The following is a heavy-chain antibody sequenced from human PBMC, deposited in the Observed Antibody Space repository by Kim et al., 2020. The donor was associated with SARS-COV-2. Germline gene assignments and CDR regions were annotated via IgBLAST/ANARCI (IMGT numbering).Heavy chain of an antibody. CDR2: ISWDGGST. J-gene: IGHJ6*02. V-gene: IGHV3-43*01. CDR1: GFTFDNYT. D-gene: IGHD2-15*01. CDR3: AKDSGPPSCSGGSCYPDYYYYGMDV. Sequence: GGSLRLSCAASGFTFDNYTMHWVRQAPGKGLEWVSLISWDGGSTYYADSVKGRFTISRDNSKNSLYLQMNSLRTEDTALYYCAKDSGPPSCSGGSCYPDYYYYGMDVWGQGTTVTVSS.